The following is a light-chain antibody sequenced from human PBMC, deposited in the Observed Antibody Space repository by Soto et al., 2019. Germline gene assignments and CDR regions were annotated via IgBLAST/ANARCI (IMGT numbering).Light chain of an antibody. CDR3: MQALQTPPAT. V-gene: IGKV2-28*01. Sequence: DIVMTQSPLSLPVTPGEPASISCRSSQSLLHSNGYNYLDWYLQKPGQSPQLLIYLGSNRASGVPDRFRGSGSVTDFTLKISRVEAEDVGFYYCMQALQTPPATFGGWTKVEIK. J-gene: IGKJ4*01. CDR2: LGS. CDR1: QSLLHSNGYNY.